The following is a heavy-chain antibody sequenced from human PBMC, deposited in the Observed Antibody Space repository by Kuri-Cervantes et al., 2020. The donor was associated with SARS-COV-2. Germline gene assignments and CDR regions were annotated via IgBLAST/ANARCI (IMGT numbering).Heavy chain of an antibody. CDR3: AVYSSSPYYYYMDV. V-gene: IGHV4-39*07. CDR2: IYYSGST. D-gene: IGHD6-13*01. CDR1: GGSISSSSYY. J-gene: IGHJ6*03. Sequence: SETLSLTCTVSGGSISSSSYYWGWIRQPPGKGLEWIGSIYYSGSTYYNPSLKSRVTISVDTSKNQFSLKLSSVTAADTAVYYCAVYSSSPYYYYMDVWGKGTKVTVSS.